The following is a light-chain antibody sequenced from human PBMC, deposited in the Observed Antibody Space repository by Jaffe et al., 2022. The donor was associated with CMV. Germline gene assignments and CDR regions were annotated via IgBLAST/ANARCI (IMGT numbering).Light chain of an antibody. Sequence: EIVMTQSPATLSVSPGERATLSCRASQTVSSNLAWYQQKPGQAPRLLIYGASTRATGIPARFSGSGSGTEFTLTISSLQSEDSAFYYCQQYNNWWTFGQGTKVEIK. V-gene: IGKV3-15*01. CDR3: QQYNNWWT. J-gene: IGKJ1*01. CDR1: QTVSSN. CDR2: GAS.